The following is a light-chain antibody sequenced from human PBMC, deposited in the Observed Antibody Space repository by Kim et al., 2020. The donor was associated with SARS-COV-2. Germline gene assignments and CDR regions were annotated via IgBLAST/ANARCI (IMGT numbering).Light chain of an antibody. V-gene: IGKV3-11*01. CDR2: DAS. CDR1: QRVSSY. CDR3: QQRSNWPIT. J-gene: IGKJ5*01. Sequence: LAPGERATLSCRASQRVSSYLAWYQQKPGQAPRLLMYDASNRAIGIPARFSGSGSGTDFTLTISSLEPEDFAVYYCQQRSNWPITFGQGTRLEIK.